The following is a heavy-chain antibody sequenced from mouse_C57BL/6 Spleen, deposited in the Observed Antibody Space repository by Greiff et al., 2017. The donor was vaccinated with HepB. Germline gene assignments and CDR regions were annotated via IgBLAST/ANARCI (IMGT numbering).Heavy chain of an antibody. CDR3: ARRNYYGSRGDAMDY. V-gene: IGHV1-80*01. CDR1: GYAFSSYW. Sequence: QVQLQQSGAELVKPGASVKISCKASGYAFSSYWMNWVKQRPGKGLEWIGQIYPGDGDTNYNGKFKGKATLTADKSSSTAYMQLSSLTSEDSAVYFGARRNYYGSRGDAMDYWGQGTSVTVSS. D-gene: IGHD1-1*01. CDR2: IYPGDGDT. J-gene: IGHJ4*01.